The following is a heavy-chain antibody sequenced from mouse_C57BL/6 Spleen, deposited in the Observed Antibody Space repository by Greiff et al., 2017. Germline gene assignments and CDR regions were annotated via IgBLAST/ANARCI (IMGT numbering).Heavy chain of an antibody. CDR2: IDPNSGGT. D-gene: IGHD1-1*02. CDR1: GYTFTSYW. CDR3: ARGDGRYYFEG. J-gene: IGHJ2*01. V-gene: IGHV1-72*01. Sequence: QVQLQQPGAELVKPAASVKLSCTASGYTFTSYWMHWVKQRPGRGLEWIGRIDPNSGGTKYNEKFKSKANMTVDKPSSTAYMRRSSLTSEDSAVFYCARGDGRYYFEGWGKGTTLTVSS.